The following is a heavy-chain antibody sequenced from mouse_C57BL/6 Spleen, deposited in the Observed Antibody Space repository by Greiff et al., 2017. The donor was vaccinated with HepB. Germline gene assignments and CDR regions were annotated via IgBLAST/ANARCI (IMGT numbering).Heavy chain of an antibody. CDR3: AREIPAGAMGY. D-gene: IGHD5-1-1*01. Sequence: QVQLKQPGAELVKPGASVKMSCKASGYTFTSYWITWVKQRPGQGLEWIGDIYPGSGSTNYNEKFKSKATLTVDTSSSTAYMQLSSLTAEDSAVYYCAREIPAGAMGYWGQGTSVTVSS. V-gene: IGHV1-55*01. CDR2: IYPGSGST. CDR1: GYTFTSYW. J-gene: IGHJ4*01.